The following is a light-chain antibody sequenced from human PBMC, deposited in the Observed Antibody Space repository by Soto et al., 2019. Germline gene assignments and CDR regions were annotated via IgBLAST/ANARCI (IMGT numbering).Light chain of an antibody. CDR1: QSISSW. Sequence: DIQMTQSHSTLSASVGDRVTITCRASQSISSWLAWYQQKPGKAPKVLIYDASSLESGVPSRFSGSGSGTEFILTISSLQPDDFASYCCQHYGGMWTFGQGTKVDNK. V-gene: IGKV1-5*01. J-gene: IGKJ1*01. CDR3: QHYGGMWT. CDR2: DAS.